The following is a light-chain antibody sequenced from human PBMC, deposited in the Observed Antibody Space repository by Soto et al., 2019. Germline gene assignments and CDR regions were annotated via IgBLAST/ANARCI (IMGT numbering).Light chain of an antibody. CDR3: QQYIRWPLT. J-gene: IGKJ4*01. V-gene: IGKV3-15*01. CDR1: QSVSSY. CDR2: GAS. Sequence: EIVLTQSPATLSLSPGESATLSCRASQSVSSYLAWYQQKPGQAPRLLIYGASTRATGIPARFSGSGSGTEFTLTISSPQSEDFAVYYCQQYIRWPLTFGGGTKVDIK.